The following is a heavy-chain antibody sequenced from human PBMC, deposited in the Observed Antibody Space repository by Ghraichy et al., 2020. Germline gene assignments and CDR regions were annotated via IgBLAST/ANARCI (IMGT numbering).Heavy chain of an antibody. CDR2: INHSGST. D-gene: IGHD1-26*01. CDR3: ARGTVQVTPGATYFDY. V-gene: IGHV4-34*01. CDR1: GGSFSGYY. J-gene: IGHJ4*02. Sequence: SETLSLTCAVYGGSFSGYYWSWIRQPPGKGLEWIGEINHSGSTNYNPSLKSRVTISVDTSTNQFSLKLSSVTAADTAVYYCARGTVQVTPGATYFDYWGQGTLVTVSS.